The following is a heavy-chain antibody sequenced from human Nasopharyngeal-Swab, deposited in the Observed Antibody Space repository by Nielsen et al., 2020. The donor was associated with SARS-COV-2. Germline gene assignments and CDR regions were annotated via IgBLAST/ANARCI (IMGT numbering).Heavy chain of an antibody. Sequence: GESLKISCAASGIFVSGNYMNWVRQAPGMGLEWVSVVYSGGSTFYADSVKGRFTISRDNAKKSLYLQMNSLRAEDTAVYYCARDRHGDDSRNYYYGMDVWGQGTTVSVSS. CDR3: ARDRHGDDSRNYYYGMDV. D-gene: IGHD4-23*01. V-gene: IGHV3-53*01. J-gene: IGHJ6*02. CDR1: GIFVSGNY. CDR2: VYSGGST.